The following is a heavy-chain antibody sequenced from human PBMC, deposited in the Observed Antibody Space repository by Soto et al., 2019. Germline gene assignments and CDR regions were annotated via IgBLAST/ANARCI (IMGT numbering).Heavy chain of an antibody. CDR3: GHLKTDTEVTPAPPLFDS. CDR1: GFSISSDSY. D-gene: IGHD2-2*01. CDR2: LSHSERT. Sequence: SETLSLTCAVSGFSISSDSYWGWMRQSPGKGLEWIGTLSHSERTFYNPSLKSRVTISADTTKNQFSLSLTSVTAADTAVYYCGHLKTDTEVTPAPPLFDSWGQGTLVTVSS. J-gene: IGHJ4*02. V-gene: IGHV4-38-2*01.